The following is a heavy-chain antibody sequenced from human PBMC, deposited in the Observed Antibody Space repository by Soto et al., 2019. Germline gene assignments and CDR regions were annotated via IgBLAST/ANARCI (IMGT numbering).Heavy chain of an antibody. D-gene: IGHD3-10*01. CDR2: ISSDGSTT. V-gene: IGHV3-74*01. Sequence: GGSLRLSCAASGFTFSSYWMHWVRQAPGKGLVWVSRISSDGSTTSYADSVKGRFTISRDNAKNTLYLQMNSLRAEDTAVYYCARDWLGGSGSYYEDWGQGTLVTVSS. J-gene: IGHJ4*02. CDR1: GFTFSSYW. CDR3: ARDWLGGSGSYYED.